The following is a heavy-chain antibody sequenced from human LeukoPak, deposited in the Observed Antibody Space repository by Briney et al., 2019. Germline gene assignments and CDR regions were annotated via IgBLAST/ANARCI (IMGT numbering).Heavy chain of an antibody. V-gene: IGHV3-23*01. CDR3: ANIPEEVVAATGTGHFDY. Sequence: GGSLRLSCAASGFTFSTYAMTWVRQAPGKGLEWVSAICYDAGNTYYADSVKGRSTISRDNAKNSLYLQMNSLRDEDTAVYYCANIPEEVVAATGTGHFDYWGQGTLVTVSS. CDR1: GFTFSTYA. J-gene: IGHJ4*02. CDR2: ICYDAGNT. D-gene: IGHD2-15*01.